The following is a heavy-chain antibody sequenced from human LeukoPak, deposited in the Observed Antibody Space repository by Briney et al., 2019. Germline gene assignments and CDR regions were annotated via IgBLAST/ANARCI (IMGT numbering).Heavy chain of an antibody. Sequence: WIXXXPXXGLXXXGRTFYRSKWYNDYAVSVKSPITIHPHTSKNQFSLQLYSAIPEDTAVYYCARRSGWYNWFDPWGQGTLVTVSS. V-gene: IGHV6-1*01. J-gene: IGHJ5*02. D-gene: IGHD6-19*01. CDR3: ARRSGWYNWFDP. CDR2: TFYRSKWYN.